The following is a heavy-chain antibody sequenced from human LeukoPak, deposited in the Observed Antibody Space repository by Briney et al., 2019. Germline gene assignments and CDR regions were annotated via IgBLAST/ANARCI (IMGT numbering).Heavy chain of an antibody. CDR2: ISGGGSST. CDR3: AKGLAQLWFY. J-gene: IGHJ4*02. D-gene: IGHD5-18*01. Sequence: GGSLRLSCAASGFTFSSYAMSWVRQAPGKGLEWVSAISGGGSSTYYADSVKGRFTVSRDNSKNTLYLQMSSLRVEDTAVYYCAKGLAQLWFYWGQGTLVTVSS. V-gene: IGHV3-23*01. CDR1: GFTFSSYA.